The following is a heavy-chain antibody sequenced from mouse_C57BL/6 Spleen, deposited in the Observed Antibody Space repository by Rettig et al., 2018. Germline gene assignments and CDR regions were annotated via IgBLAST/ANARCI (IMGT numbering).Heavy chain of an antibody. CDR1: GYTFTDYN. Sequence: EVQLQQSGPELVKPGASVKIPCKASGYTFTDYNMDWVKQSHGKSLEWIGDINPNNGGTIYNQKFKGKATLTVDKSSSTAYMELRSLTSEDTAVYYCARSGIYYDYAWFAYWGQGTLVTVSA. CDR2: INPNNGGT. CDR3: ARSGIYYDYAWFAY. D-gene: IGHD2-4*01. V-gene: IGHV1-18*01. J-gene: IGHJ3*01.